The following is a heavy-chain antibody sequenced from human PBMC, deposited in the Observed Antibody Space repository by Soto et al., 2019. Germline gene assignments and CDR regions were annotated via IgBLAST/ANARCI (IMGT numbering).Heavy chain of an antibody. CDR2: IYYSGST. CDR1: GGSISRYY. CDR3: AREPPPGYDFWSGYYFGYFDF. D-gene: IGHD3-3*01. V-gene: IGHV4-59*01. Sequence: SETLSLTCTVSGGSISRYYWSWIRQPPGKGLEWIGYIYYSGSTNYNPSLKSRVTISVDTSKNQFSLELSSVTAADTAVYYCAREPPPGYDFWSGYYFGYFDFWGQGTLVTVSS. J-gene: IGHJ4*02.